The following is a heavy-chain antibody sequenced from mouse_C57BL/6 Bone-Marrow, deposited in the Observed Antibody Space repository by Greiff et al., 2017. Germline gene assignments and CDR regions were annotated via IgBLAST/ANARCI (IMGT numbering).Heavy chain of an antibody. CDR1: GFSLSTSGMG. Sequence: QVTLKESGPGILQSSQTLSLTCSFSGFSLSTSGMGVSWIRQPSGKGLEWLAHIYWDDDKRYNPSLKSRHTISKDTSRNQVFHKITSVDTADTATYYGDRRAGRDDYEDYAMDYWGQGTSVTVSS. J-gene: IGHJ4*01. V-gene: IGHV8-12*01. CDR2: IYWDDDK. D-gene: IGHD2-4*01. CDR3: DRRAGRDDYEDYAMDY.